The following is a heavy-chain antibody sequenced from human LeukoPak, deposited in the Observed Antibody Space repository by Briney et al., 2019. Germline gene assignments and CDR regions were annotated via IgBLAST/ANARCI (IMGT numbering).Heavy chain of an antibody. V-gene: IGHV3-21*01. CDR2: ISSSSSYI. CDR1: GFTFSSYS. J-gene: IGHJ3*02. Sequence: GGSLRLSCAASGFTFSSYSMNWVRQAPGKGLEWVSSISSSSSYIYYADSVKGRFTISRDNAKNSLYLQMNSLRAEDTAVYYCARDPRGYNWNYVSDAFDIWGQGTMVTVSS. CDR3: ARDPRGYNWNYVSDAFDI. D-gene: IGHD1-7*01.